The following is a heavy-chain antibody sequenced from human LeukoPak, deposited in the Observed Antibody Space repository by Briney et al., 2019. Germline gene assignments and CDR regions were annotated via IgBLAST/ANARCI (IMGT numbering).Heavy chain of an antibody. V-gene: IGHV1-69*04. CDR3: ARHYHDSSGYLYYFDY. Sequence: SVKVSCKASGGTFSSYAISWVRQAPAQGLEWMGRIIPIFGIANYAQKFQGRATITADKSTSTAYMELSSLRSEDTAVYYCARHYHDSSGYLYYFDYWGQGTLVTVSS. J-gene: IGHJ4*02. D-gene: IGHD3-22*01. CDR2: IIPIFGIA. CDR1: GGTFSSYA.